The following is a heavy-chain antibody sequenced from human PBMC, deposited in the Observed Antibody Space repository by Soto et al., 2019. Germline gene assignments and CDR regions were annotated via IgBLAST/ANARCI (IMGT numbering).Heavy chain of an antibody. D-gene: IGHD3-10*01. J-gene: IGHJ4*02. CDR1: GFNLRDQA. CDR3: TKTYTGG. Sequence: LQSGGGIAQPGGSLRLSCTASGFNLRDQALSWVRQAPGGGLEWVSGISGMEDRTNNADFVKGRFFISKDRAKNTLNLQMNGLRDDDTAVYYCTKTYTGGWGQGTQVTVSS. CDR2: ISGMEDRT. V-gene: IGHV3-23*01.